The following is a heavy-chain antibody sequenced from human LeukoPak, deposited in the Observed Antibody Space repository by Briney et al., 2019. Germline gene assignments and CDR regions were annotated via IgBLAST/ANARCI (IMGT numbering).Heavy chain of an antibody. J-gene: IGHJ5*02. D-gene: IGHD6-13*01. CDR2: ISGSGGST. V-gene: IGHV3-23*01. CDR3: AKEQSSLAAAGRGWFDP. Sequence: GGSLRLSCAASGFTFDDYGMSWVRQAPGKGLEWVSAISGSGGSTYYADSVKGRFTISRDNSKNTLYLQMNSLRAEDTAVYCCAKEQSSLAAAGRGWFDPWGQGTLVTVSS. CDR1: GFTFDDYG.